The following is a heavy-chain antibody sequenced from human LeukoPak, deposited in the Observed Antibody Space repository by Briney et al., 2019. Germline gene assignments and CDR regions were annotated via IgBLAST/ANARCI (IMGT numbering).Heavy chain of an antibody. J-gene: IGHJ4*02. D-gene: IGHD5-24*01. CDR1: GYTFTSYY. CDR2: IKPSDCDT. V-gene: IGHV1-46*01. CDR3: ARGGYNSKFDN. Sequence: ASVKFSCKASGYTFTSYYMHWLRQAPGQRLESMGIIKPSDCDTNYAQRFTGTGTMTRYTSTSKVYMEVRSLRSEDTAVYYCARGGYNSKFDNWGQGTLVTVSS.